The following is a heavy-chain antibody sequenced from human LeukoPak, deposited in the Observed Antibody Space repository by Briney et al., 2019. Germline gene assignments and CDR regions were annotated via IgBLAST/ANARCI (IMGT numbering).Heavy chain of an antibody. CDR3: ARGYSSSWTPNDAFDI. J-gene: IGHJ3*02. Sequence: SETLSLTCTVSGGSISSYYWSWIRRPPGKGLEWIGYIYYSGSTNYNPSLKSRVTISVDTSKNQFSLKLSSVTAADTAVYYCARGYSSSWTPNDAFDIWGQGTMVTVPS. CDR1: GGSISSYY. V-gene: IGHV4-59*01. D-gene: IGHD6-13*01. CDR2: IYYSGST.